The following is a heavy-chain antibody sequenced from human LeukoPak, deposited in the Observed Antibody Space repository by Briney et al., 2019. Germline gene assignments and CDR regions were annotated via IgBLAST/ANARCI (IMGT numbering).Heavy chain of an antibody. CDR1: GYTLTELS. V-gene: IGHV1-24*01. CDR3: ARDVAPVYPTGWFDP. J-gene: IGHJ5*02. CDR2: FDPEDGET. D-gene: IGHD2-8*01. Sequence: ASVKVSCKVSGYTLTELSMHWVRQAPGKGLEWMGGFDPEDGETIYAQKFQGRVTMTRDTSTSTVYMELSSLRSEDTAVYYCARDVAPVYPTGWFDPWGQGTLVTVSS.